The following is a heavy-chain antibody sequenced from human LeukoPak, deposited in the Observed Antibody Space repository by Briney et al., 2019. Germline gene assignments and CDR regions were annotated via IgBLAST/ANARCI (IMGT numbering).Heavy chain of an antibody. CDR1: GLTLSSYA. D-gene: IGHD6-19*01. Sequence: PGESLTLSCAPSGLTLSSYAMSWVRQAPGKGLEWDSAISGSGGNTYHADSVKGPFTISRDNSKNTLYLQMNSLRAEHTAVYYCAKVSGWSYYYYMDVWGKGTTVAVSS. CDR2: ISGSGGNT. J-gene: IGHJ6*03. CDR3: AKVSGWSYYYYMDV. V-gene: IGHV3-23*01.